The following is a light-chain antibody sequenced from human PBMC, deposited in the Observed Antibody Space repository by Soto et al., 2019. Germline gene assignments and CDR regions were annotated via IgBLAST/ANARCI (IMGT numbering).Light chain of an antibody. CDR1: QSVSSSY. CDR2: GAS. Sequence: EIVLTQSPGTLSLSPGERATLSCRASQSVSSSYLAWYQQKPGQAPRLLIYGASSRATGIPDRFSGSGSGTEFTLTISSLQSEDFGIYYCQQYGHWPPYTFGQGTTLETK. V-gene: IGKV3-20*01. CDR3: QQYGHWPPYT. J-gene: IGKJ2*01.